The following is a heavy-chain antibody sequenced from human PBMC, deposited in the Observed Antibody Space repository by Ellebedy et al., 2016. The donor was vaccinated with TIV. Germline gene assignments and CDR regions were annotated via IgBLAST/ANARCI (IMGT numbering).Heavy chain of an antibody. D-gene: IGHD2/OR15-2a*01. V-gene: IGHV1-18*01. J-gene: IGHJ5*02. CDR2: ISGYNGDT. CDR1: GYTFTNYG. CDR3: ARGFYEKFNP. Sequence: ASVKVSCKASGYTFTNYGISWVRQAPGQGLEWMGWISGYNGDTNYAQKFQGRVTMTIDTFASTAYMELRSLGSDDTAMYFCARGFYEKFNPWGQGTLVTVSS.